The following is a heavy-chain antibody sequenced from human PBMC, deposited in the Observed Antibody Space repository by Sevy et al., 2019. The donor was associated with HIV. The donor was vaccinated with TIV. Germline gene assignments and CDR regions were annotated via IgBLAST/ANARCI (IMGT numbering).Heavy chain of an antibody. V-gene: IGHV3-7*01. D-gene: IGHD5-12*01. CDR1: GFTFNSYW. CDR2: IKQDGSEK. Sequence: GGSLRLSCAASGFTFNSYWMSWVRQAPGKGLEWVAKIKQDGSEKYYVDSVKGRFTISRDNSQNSLFLQMNTLRAEDTAVYYCAREGSPYDTYYYYYGMDVWGQGTTVTVSS. J-gene: IGHJ6*02. CDR3: AREGSPYDTYYYYYGMDV.